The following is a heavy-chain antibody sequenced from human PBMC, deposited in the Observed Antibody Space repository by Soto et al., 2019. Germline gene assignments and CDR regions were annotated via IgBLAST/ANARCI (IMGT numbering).Heavy chain of an antibody. J-gene: IGHJ6*02. V-gene: IGHV3-33*01. CDR1: GFTFSSYG. CDR2: IWYDGSNK. Sequence: PGGSLRLSCAASGFTFSSYGMHWVRQAPGKGLEWVAVIWYDGSNKYYADSVKGRFTISRDNSKNTLYLQMNSLRAEDTAVYYCATSLREIPYYYYYGMDVWGQGTTVTVSS. D-gene: IGHD2-2*02. CDR3: ATSLREIPYYYYYGMDV.